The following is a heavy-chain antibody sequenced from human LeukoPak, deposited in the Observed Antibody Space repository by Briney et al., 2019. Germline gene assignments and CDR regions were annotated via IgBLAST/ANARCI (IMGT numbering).Heavy chain of an antibody. J-gene: IGHJ4*02. CDR2: IIPILGIG. D-gene: IGHD4-17*01. V-gene: IGHV1-69*04. Sequence: SLKVSCKASGGTFSSYAFNWVRQAPGQGLEWMGRIIPILGIGKYAQKFQGRVTIIADKSTSTAYMELSSLRSEDMAVYYCAREEDYGDYVLGHWGQGTLVTVSS. CDR3: AREEDYGDYVLGH. CDR1: GGTFSSYA.